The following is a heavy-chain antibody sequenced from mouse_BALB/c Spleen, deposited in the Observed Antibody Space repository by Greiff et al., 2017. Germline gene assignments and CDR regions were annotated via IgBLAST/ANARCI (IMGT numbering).Heavy chain of an antibody. Sequence: DVHLVESGGGLVKPGGSLKLSCAASGFTFSSYTMSWVRQTPEKRLEWVATISSGGSYTYYPDSVKGRFTISRDNAKNTLYLQMSSLKSEDTAMYYCTRDPDYGSSWDFDYWGQGTTLTVSS. CDR2: ISSGGSYT. J-gene: IGHJ2*01. CDR3: TRDPDYGSSWDFDY. CDR1: GFTFSSYT. D-gene: IGHD1-1*01. V-gene: IGHV5-6-4*01.